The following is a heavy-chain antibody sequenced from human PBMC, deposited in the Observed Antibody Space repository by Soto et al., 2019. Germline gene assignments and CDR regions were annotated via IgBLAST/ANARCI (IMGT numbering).Heavy chain of an antibody. V-gene: IGHV3-23*01. CDR3: AKDGQIVVVVAATALGAGNWFDP. D-gene: IGHD2-15*01. J-gene: IGHJ5*02. Sequence: PGGSLRLSCAASGFTFSSYAMSWVRQAPGKGLEWVSAISGSGGSTYYADSVKGRFTISRDNSKNTLYLQMNSLRAEDTAVYYCAKDGQIVVVVAATALGAGNWFDPWVQGTLVTVSS. CDR2: ISGSGGST. CDR1: GFTFSSYA.